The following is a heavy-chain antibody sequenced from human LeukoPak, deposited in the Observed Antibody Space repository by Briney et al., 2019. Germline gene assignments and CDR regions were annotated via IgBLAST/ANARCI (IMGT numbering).Heavy chain of an antibody. CDR2: INPNSGGT. V-gene: IGHV1-2*02. CDR1: GYTFTGYY. CDR3: AREVNYFDY. J-gene: IGHJ4*02. Sequence: GASVKVSCKASGYTFTGYYMHWVRQAPGQGLGWMGWINPNSGGTNYAQKFQGRVTMTRDTSISTAYMKLSRLRSYDTAVYYCAREVNYFDYWGQGTLVTVSS. D-gene: IGHD2-21*01.